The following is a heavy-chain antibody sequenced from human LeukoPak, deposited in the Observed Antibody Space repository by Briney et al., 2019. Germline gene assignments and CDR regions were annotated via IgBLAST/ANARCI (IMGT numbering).Heavy chain of an antibody. CDR3: AKLGGQEVHNYYVAV. CDR2: IIDNGYIT. CDR1: GFTFSSYA. D-gene: IGHD3-16*01. J-gene: IGHJ6*03. V-gene: IGHV3-23*01. Sequence: PGGSLRLSCAASGFTFSSYAISWVRQAPGKGLEWVSGIIDNGYITYYANSVRGRFTISRDNSKNTLFLQMTSLRAEDTAVYYCAKLGGQEVHNYYVAVWGKGTTVAVSS.